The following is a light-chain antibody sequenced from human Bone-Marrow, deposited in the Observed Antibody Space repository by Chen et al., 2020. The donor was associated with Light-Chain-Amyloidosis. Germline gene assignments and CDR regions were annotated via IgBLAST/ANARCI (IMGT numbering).Light chain of an antibody. CDR1: DLPTKY. CDR3: QSADSSGPYEVI. J-gene: IGLJ2*01. CDR2: RDT. Sequence: SYELTQPHSVSVSPGQTTRITCSGDDLPTKYAYWYQQKPGQSPVLVIHRDTERPSGISERFSGSSSGTTATLTISGGQTEDEADYHCQSADSSGPYEVIFGGGTKLTVL. V-gene: IGLV3-25*03.